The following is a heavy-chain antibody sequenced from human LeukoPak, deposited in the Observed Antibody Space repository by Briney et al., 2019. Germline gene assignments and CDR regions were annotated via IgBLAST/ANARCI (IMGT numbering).Heavy chain of an antibody. CDR3: AREVGYCGGDCSKPRDAFDI. D-gene: IGHD2-21*02. CDR2: IYYSGST. CDR1: GGSISSGDYY. V-gene: IGHV4-30-4*01. Sequence: SETLSLTCTVSGGSISSGDYYWSWIRQPPGKGLEWIGYIYYSGSTYYNPSLKSRVTISVDTSKNQFSLELSSVTAADTAVYYCAREVGYCGGDCSKPRDAFDIWGQGTMVTVSS. J-gene: IGHJ3*02.